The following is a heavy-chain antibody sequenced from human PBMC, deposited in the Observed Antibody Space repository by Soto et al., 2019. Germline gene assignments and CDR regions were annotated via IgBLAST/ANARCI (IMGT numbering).Heavy chain of an antibody. CDR3: ARNRPLIGVSGTGIDH. J-gene: IGHJ4*02. Sequence: ESGGALVRPGGSLRLSCAASGFPLSSYWMTWVRQAPGKGLEWVANIKQDGSMKYYVDSVKGRITISRDNAKNSLYLQMNSLRAEDTAVYYCARNRPLIGVSGTGIDHWGQGTLVTVSS. D-gene: IGHD6-13*01. V-gene: IGHV3-7*01. CDR2: IKQDGSMK. CDR1: GFPLSSYW.